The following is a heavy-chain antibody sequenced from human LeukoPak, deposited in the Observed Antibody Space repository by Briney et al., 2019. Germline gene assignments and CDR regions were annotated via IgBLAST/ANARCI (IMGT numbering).Heavy chain of an antibody. D-gene: IGHD3-16*01. Sequence: PGGSLRLSCAVSGLSFSNYWMHWVRQAPGKGLVWVARTNLHGTAVDYAGSVKGRFTISRDNAKHTPFLQMNSLRAEDTAVYYCASAYTYVRLGDHWGQGTLVTVSS. V-gene: IGHV3-74*01. CDR3: ASAYTYVRLGDH. J-gene: IGHJ4*02. CDR2: TNLHGTAV. CDR1: GLSFSNYW.